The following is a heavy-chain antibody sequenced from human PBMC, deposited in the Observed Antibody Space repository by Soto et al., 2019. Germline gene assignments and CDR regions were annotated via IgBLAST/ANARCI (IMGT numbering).Heavy chain of an antibody. D-gene: IGHD3-22*01. CDR3: ARSYQWLYNYYYYMDV. Sequence: PSETLSLTCAVYGGSFSGYYWSWIRQPPGKGLEWIGEINHSGSTNYNPSLKSRVTISVDTSKNQFSLKLSSVTAADTAVYYCARSYQWLYNYYYYMDVWGKGTTVTVSS. J-gene: IGHJ6*03. V-gene: IGHV4-34*01. CDR1: GGSFSGYY. CDR2: INHSGST.